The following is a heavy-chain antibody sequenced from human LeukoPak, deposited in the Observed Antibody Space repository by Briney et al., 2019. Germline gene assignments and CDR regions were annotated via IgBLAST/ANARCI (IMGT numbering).Heavy chain of an antibody. D-gene: IGHD6-19*01. CDR3: AVAGYYYYYYGMNV. Sequence: GGSLRLSCAASGFTFSSYSMNWVRQAPGKGLEWVSYISSSSSTIYYADSVKGRFTISRDNAKNSLYLQMNSLRDEDTAVYYCAVAGYYYYYYGMNVWGQGTTVTVSS. CDR1: GFTFSSYS. V-gene: IGHV3-48*02. J-gene: IGHJ6*02. CDR2: ISSSSSTI.